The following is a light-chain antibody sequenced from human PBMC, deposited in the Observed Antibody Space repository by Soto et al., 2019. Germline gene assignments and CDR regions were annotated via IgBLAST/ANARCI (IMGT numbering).Light chain of an antibody. CDR1: SSNIGSNS. CDR2: SNN. Sequence: QAVVIQPPSASGTPGQRVTISCSGSSSNIGSNSVNWYQQLPGTAPKLLIYSNNQRPSGVPDRFSGSKSGMSASLAISGLQSEDETDYYCAAWDDSLHGWVFGGGTKLTVL. CDR3: AAWDDSLHGWV. J-gene: IGLJ2*01. V-gene: IGLV1-44*01.